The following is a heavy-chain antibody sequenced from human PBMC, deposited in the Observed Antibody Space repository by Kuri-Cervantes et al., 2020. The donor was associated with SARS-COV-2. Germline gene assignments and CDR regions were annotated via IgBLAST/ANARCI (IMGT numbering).Heavy chain of an antibody. D-gene: IGHD3-16*01. J-gene: IGHJ4*02. Sequence: AVHVSCMASVYTFTSYCINWLRQATGQEREWMGWINPNSGNTGYAQKFQGRVTMTRNNSLSTAYMELSSLESEDKAVYCCAGGNVEGLDYWGQGTLVTVSS. CDR1: VYTFTSYC. CDR2: INPNSGNT. CDR3: AGGNVEGLDY. V-gene: IGHV1-8*02.